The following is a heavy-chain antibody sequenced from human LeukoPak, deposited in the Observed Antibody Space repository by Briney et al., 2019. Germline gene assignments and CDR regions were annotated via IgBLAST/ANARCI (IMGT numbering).Heavy chain of an antibody. CDR1: GFTFSSYD. Sequence: GSLRLSCAASGFTFSSYDMSWVRQPPGKGLEWIGNIYYSGSTFYNPSLKSRVTISVDTSKNHFSLKLSSVTAADTAVYYCARRPDYGGNSPFDYWGQGTLVTVSS. CDR3: ARRPDYGGNSPFDY. J-gene: IGHJ4*02. V-gene: IGHV4-39*02. D-gene: IGHD4-23*01. CDR2: IYYSGST.